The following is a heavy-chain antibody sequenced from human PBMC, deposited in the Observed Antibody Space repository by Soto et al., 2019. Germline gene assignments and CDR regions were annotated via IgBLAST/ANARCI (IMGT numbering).Heavy chain of an antibody. D-gene: IGHD3-3*01. Sequence: KSGGSLRLSCAASGFTFSDHYMSWIRQAPGKGLEWLSYISTSGSSTHYADSVKGRFTISRDNAKNSLYLQMNSLRAEDTALYYCARRYDFWSGYPFDYWGQGALVTVSS. V-gene: IGHV3-11*01. CDR2: ISTSGSST. J-gene: IGHJ4*02. CDR1: GFTFSDHY. CDR3: ARRYDFWSGYPFDY.